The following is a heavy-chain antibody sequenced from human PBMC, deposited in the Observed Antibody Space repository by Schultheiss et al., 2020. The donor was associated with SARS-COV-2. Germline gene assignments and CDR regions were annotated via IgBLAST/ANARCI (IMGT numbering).Heavy chain of an antibody. D-gene: IGHD3-22*01. CDR1: GFTFSNYA. J-gene: IGHJ4*02. CDR2: IYSCGST. CDR3: AKDHYYDTRGGIDY. Sequence: GGSLRLSCAASGFTFSNYAMHWVRQAPGKGLEWVSGIYSCGSTYYADSVKGRFTISRDNSKNSLYLQMNSLRAEDTALYYCAKDHYYDTRGGIDYWGQGTLVTVSS. V-gene: IGHV3-NL1*01.